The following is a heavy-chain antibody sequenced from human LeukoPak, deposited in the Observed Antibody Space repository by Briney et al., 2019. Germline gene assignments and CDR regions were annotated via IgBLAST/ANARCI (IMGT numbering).Heavy chain of an antibody. V-gene: IGHV3-30-3*01. D-gene: IGHD3-22*01. CDR1: GFTFSSYA. CDR3: ARGSYDSSGYYRPDAFDI. J-gene: IGHJ3*02. CDR2: ISYDGSNK. Sequence: GRSLRLSCAASGFTFSSYAMHWVRQAPGKGLEWVAVISYDGSNKYYADSVKGRFTISRDNSKNTLYLQMNSLRAEDTAVYYCARGSYDSSGYYRPDAFDIWGQGTMVTVSS.